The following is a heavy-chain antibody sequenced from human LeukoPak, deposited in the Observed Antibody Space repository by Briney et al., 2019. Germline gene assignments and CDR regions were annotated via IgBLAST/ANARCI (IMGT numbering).Heavy chain of an antibody. CDR1: GYTFTSYY. D-gene: IGHD3-10*01. J-gene: IGHJ3*02. Sequence: ASVKVSCKASGYTFTSYYMHWVRQAPGQGLEWMGIINPSGGSTSYAQKFQGRVTMTRDTSTSTVYMELSSLRSEDTAVYYCARVGAMVRGVIIPKTTDDAFDIWGQGTMVTVSS. CDR3: ARVGAMVRGVIIPKTTDDAFDI. CDR2: INPSGGST. V-gene: IGHV1-46*01.